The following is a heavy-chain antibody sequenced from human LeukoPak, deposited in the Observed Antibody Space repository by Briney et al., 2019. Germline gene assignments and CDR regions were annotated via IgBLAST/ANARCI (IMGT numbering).Heavy chain of an antibody. CDR2: IYPSGSDT. CDR3: ARQRFSTFDY. J-gene: IGHJ4*02. Sequence: GESLKISCKTSGYNFPNYWIGWVRQMPGKGLEWMGIIYPSGSDTRYSPSFHGQVTISADNSISTAYLQWSSLKASDTAMYYCARQRFSTFDYWGQGTLSPSPQ. CDR1: GYNFPNYW. V-gene: IGHV5-51*01.